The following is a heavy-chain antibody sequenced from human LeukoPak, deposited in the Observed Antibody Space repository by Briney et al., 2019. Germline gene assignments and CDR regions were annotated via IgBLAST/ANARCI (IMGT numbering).Heavy chain of an antibody. D-gene: IGHD3-22*01. CDR2: ISAYNGNT. J-gene: IGHJ6*02. CDR3: ARDQARDSSAPNYYYYGMDV. CDR1: GYTFTSYG. V-gene: IGHV1-18*01. Sequence: ASVKVSCKASGYTFTSYGISWVRQAPGQGLEWMGWISAYNGNTNYAQKLQGRVTMTTDTSTSTAYMELRSLRSDDTAVYYCARDQARDSSAPNYYYYGMDVWGQGTTVTVSS.